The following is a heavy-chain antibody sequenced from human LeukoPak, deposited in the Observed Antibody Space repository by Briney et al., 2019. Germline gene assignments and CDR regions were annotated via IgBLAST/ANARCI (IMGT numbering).Heavy chain of an antibody. J-gene: IGHJ5*02. CDR2: IYYSGST. CDR3: ARGRNYYGSGSYREGFDP. V-gene: IGHV4-30-4*01. CDR1: GGSISSGDYY. D-gene: IGHD3-10*01. Sequence: SETLSLTCTVSGGSISSGDYYWSWIRQPPGKGLEWIGYIYYSGSTYYNPSLKSRVTISVDTSKNQFSLKLSSVTAADTAVYYCARGRNYYGSGSYREGFDPWGQGTLVTVSS.